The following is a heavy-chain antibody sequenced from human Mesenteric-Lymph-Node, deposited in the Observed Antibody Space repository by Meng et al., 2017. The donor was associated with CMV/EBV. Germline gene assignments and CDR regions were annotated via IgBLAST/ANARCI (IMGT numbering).Heavy chain of an antibody. V-gene: IGHV6-1*01. J-gene: IGHJ4*02. CDR2: TYYRSKWYN. D-gene: IGHD5-18*01. CDR3: ARDRGYSYGLDY. CDR1: GDSGSSNSDA. Sequence: SGDSGSSNSDAWNWIRQSPSRGLEWLGRTYYRSKWYNDYAVSVKSRITINPDTSKNQFSLQLNSVTPEDTAVYYCARDRGYSYGLDYWGQGTLVTVSS.